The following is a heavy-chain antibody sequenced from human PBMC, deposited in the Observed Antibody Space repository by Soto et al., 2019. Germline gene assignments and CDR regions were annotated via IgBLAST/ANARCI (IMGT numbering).Heavy chain of an antibody. V-gene: IGHV3-21*01. CDR1: GFTFSSYS. D-gene: IGHD1-1*01. CDR2: ISSSSSYI. Sequence: PGGSLRLSCAASGFTFSSYSMNWVRQAPGKGLEWVSSISSSSSYIYYADSVKGRFTISRDNAKNSLYLQMNSLRAEDTAVYYCARHGTKGRGYYYDGMYVCGQGTTVPVSS. J-gene: IGHJ6*02. CDR3: ARHGTKGRGYYYDGMYV.